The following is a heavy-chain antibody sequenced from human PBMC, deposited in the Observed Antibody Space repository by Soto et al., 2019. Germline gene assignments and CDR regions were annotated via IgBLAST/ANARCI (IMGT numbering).Heavy chain of an antibody. CDR1: GGSISSGDYY. CDR3: ASYRIEGNYYYYYGKDV. V-gene: IGHV4-30-4*01. D-gene: IGHD3-10*01. CDR2: IYYSGST. J-gene: IGHJ6*02. Sequence: SETLSLTCTVSGGSISSGDYYWSWIRQPPGKGLEWIGYIYYSGSTYYNPSLKSRVTISVDTSKNQFSLKLSSVTAADTAVYYCASYRIEGNYYYYYGKDVWGQGTTVTVSS.